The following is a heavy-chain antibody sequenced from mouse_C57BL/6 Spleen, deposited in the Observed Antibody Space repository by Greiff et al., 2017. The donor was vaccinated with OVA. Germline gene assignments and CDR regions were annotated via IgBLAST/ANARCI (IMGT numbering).Heavy chain of an antibody. V-gene: IGHV5-16*01. D-gene: IGHD1-1*01. Sequence: EVKLMESEGGLVQPGSSMKLSCTASGFTFSDYYMAWVRQVPEKGLEWVANINYDGSSTYYLDSLKSRFIISRDNAKNILYLQMSSLKSEDTATYYCARDPPITTVVAHWYFDVWGTGTTVTVSS. CDR1: GFTFSDYY. J-gene: IGHJ1*03. CDR2: INYDGSST. CDR3: ARDPPITTVVAHWYFDV.